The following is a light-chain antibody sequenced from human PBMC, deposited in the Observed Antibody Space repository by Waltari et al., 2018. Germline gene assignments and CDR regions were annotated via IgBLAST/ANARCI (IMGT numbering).Light chain of an antibody. CDR2: RNN. Sequence: QSVLTQPPSASGNPGQRVTISCSGSSSHTGRTYLYWYQQLPGAAPKLLIYRNNQRPSGVPDRFSGSKSGTSASLAISGLRSEDEADYYCAAWDDSLSGRVFGGGTKLTVL. CDR1: SSHTGRTY. J-gene: IGLJ3*02. V-gene: IGLV1-47*01. CDR3: AAWDDSLSGRV.